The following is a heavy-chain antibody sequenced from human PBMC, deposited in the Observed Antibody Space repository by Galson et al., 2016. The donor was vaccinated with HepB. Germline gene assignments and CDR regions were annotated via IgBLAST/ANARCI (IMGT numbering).Heavy chain of an antibody. CDR3: AREAERWNYLDY. CDR1: GYIFRTYP. J-gene: IGHJ4*02. Sequence: SLRLSCAASGYIFRTYPMHWVRQAPGKGLEWVAVISSDGSNEWYADSEKGRFTISRDNSQNTLSLQMSSLRPEDTAAYYCAREAERWNYLDYWGQGALVTVSS. CDR2: ISSDGSNE. D-gene: IGHD5-24*01. V-gene: IGHV3-30*04.